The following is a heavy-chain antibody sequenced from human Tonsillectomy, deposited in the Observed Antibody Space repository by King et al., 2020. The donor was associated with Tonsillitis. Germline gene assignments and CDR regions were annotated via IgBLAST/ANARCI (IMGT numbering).Heavy chain of an antibody. Sequence: VQLVESGGGLVQPGGSLKLSCAASGFTFSGSAMHWVRQASGKGLEWVGRIRSKAKSYATAYAASVKGRFTISRDDSKNTAYLQMNSRKTEDTAVYYCTRSGYSGRGYAFDIWGQGTRVTVSS. J-gene: IGHJ3*02. V-gene: IGHV3-73*01. CDR2: IRSKAKSYAT. CDR3: TRSGYSGRGYAFDI. D-gene: IGHD5-12*01. CDR1: GFTFSGSA.